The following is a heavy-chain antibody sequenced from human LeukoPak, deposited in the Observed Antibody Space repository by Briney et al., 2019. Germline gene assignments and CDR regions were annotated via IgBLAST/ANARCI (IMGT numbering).Heavy chain of an antibody. CDR2: IYYTGST. D-gene: IGHD3-10*01. CDR3: ARYLSSGLDY. CDR1: GGSMSSYY. Sequence: PSETLSLTCTVSGGSMSSYYWTWIRQPPGRGLEWSGHIYYTGSTSYNPSLKSRLTLSVDTSKNQFSLKLTSVTAADTAVYYCARYLSSGLDYWGQGTWLTVSS. V-gene: IGHV4-59*01. J-gene: IGHJ4*02.